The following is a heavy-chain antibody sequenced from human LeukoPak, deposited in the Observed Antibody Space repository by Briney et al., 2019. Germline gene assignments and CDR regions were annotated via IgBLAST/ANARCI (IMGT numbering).Heavy chain of an antibody. J-gene: IGHJ1*01. V-gene: IGHV1-69*04. Sequence: SVKVSCKASGGXFSSYAINWVRQAPGQGLEWMGRIIPILGIPNYAQKFQGRVTITADRSTSTAYMELSSLRSEDAAVYYCARVSYYDSSGYPEYFHHWGQGTLVTVSS. D-gene: IGHD3-22*01. CDR2: IIPILGIP. CDR3: ARVSYYDSSGYPEYFHH. CDR1: GGXFSSYA.